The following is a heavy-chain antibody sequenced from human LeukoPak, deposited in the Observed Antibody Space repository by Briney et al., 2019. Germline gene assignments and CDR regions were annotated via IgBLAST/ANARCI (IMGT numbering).Heavy chain of an antibody. CDR2: ITPDGTDT. CDR1: GFSFSGHW. CDR3: TRSGFSNGYDY. D-gene: IGHD2-8*01. J-gene: IGHJ4*02. Sequence: GGSPRLSCVASGFSFSGHWMHWVRQAPGKGLAAVSRITPDGTDTAYADSVKGRFTISRDNAKNTLYLEMNSLTAEDTALYYCTRSGFSNGYDYWGQGTLVTVSS. V-gene: IGHV3-74*03.